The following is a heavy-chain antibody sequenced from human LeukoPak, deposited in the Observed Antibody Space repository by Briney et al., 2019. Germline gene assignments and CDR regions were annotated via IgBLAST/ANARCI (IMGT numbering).Heavy chain of an antibody. D-gene: IGHD1-1*01. Sequence: PSETLSLTCTVSGYSISSGYYWGWIRQPPGKGLEWIGSIFHSGSTYYNPSLKSRVTISVDTSKNQFSLKLSSVTAADTAVYYCARALGTSPVDYWGQGTLVTVSS. CDR3: ARALGTSPVDY. CDR2: IFHSGST. V-gene: IGHV4-38-2*02. CDR1: GYSISSGYY. J-gene: IGHJ4*02.